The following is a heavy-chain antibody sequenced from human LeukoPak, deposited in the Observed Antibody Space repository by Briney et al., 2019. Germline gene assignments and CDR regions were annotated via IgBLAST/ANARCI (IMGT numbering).Heavy chain of an antibody. D-gene: IGHD6-13*01. CDR2: IYTSGST. CDR1: GGSISSYY. Sequence: SETLSLTCTVSGGSISSYYWSWIRQPAGKGLEWIGRIYTSGSTNYNPSLKSRATMSVDTSKNQFSLKLSSVTAADAAVYYCASSSSSWYPPDYWGQGTLVTVSS. J-gene: IGHJ4*02. CDR3: ASSSSSWYPPDY. V-gene: IGHV4-4*07.